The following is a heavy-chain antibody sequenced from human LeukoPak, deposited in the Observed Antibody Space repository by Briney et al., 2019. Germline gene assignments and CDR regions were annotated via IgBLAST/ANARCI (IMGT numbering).Heavy chain of an antibody. CDR1: GGSFSAYY. Sequence: SETLSLTCAVYGGSFSAYYWSWIRQPPGKGLEWIGEINHSGSTNYNPSLKSRVNISVDTSKNQFSLKLSSVTAADTAVYYCASGHYADYYFDYWGQGTLVTVSS. CDR3: ASGHYADYYFDY. J-gene: IGHJ4*02. CDR2: INHSGST. D-gene: IGHD4-17*01. V-gene: IGHV4-34*01.